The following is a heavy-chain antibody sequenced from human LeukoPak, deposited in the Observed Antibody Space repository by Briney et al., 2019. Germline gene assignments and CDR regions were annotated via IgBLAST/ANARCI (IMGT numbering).Heavy chain of an antibody. D-gene: IGHD6-13*01. J-gene: IGHJ1*01. CDR2: SNPNSGGT. Sequence: ASVKVSGKASGYTFTGYYMHWARNCTGQGLERRGWSNPNSGGTNYAQKFQGRVTMTRDTSISTAYMELSRLRSDDTAVYYCAGPDSSSWTGAEYFQHWGQGTLVTVSS. CDR1: GYTFTGYY. CDR3: AGPDSSSWTGAEYFQH. V-gene: IGHV1-2*02.